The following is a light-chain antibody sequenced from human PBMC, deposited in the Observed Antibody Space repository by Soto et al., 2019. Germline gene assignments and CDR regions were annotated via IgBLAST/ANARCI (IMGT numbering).Light chain of an antibody. CDR2: EVN. CDR3: SSYTSSSTWV. CDR1: SSDVGGYNY. V-gene: IGLV2-14*01. J-gene: IGLJ3*02. Sequence: QSVLTQPASVSGSPGQSITISCTGSSSDVGGYNYVSWYQQHSNKVPKVMIYEVNNRPSGVSNRFSGSKSGNTASLTISGLQAEDEADYYCSSYTSSSTWVFGGGTKVTVL.